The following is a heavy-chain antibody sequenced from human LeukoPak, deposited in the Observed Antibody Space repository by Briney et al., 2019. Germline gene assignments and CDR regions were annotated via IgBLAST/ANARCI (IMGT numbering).Heavy chain of an antibody. D-gene: IGHD2-15*01. CDR3: AKDFREYCSGGSCYQPFDY. J-gene: IGHJ4*02. CDR1: GFTFSSYA. CDR2: ISGSGGST. Sequence: PGGSLRLSCAASGFTFSSYAMSWVRQAPGKGLEWVSAISGSGGSTYYADSVKGRFTISRDNSKNTLYLQMNSLRAEDTAVYYCAKDFREYCSGGSCYQPFDYWGQGTLVTVSS. V-gene: IGHV3-23*01.